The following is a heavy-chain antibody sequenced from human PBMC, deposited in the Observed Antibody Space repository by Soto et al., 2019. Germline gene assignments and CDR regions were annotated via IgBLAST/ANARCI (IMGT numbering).Heavy chain of an antibody. V-gene: IGHV1-2*02. CDR3: ARGDYGTGGYPFPYFDY. Sequence: HEHLVQSGAEGRSPGASLRAPSRPPDSILTAYYILWVRQPPGKGLEWMGWINPDSGATNYAQNFQGRVTLTSDTSISTASMDLTSLTSDDTAVYYCARGDYGTGGYPFPYFDYWGQGTLVIVSS. CDR1: DSILTAYY. J-gene: IGHJ4*02. CDR2: INPDSGAT. D-gene: IGHD2-8*02.